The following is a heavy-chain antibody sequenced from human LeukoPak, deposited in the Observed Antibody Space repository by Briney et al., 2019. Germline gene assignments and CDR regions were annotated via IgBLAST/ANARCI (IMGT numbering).Heavy chain of an antibody. CDR3: AREDTAMVEHYYYYGMDV. J-gene: IGHJ6*02. D-gene: IGHD5-18*01. CDR2: IIPIFGTA. V-gene: IGHV1-69*13. Sequence: SVKVSCKASGGTFSSYAISWVRQAPGQGLEWMGGIIPIFGTANYAQKFQGRVTITADESPSTAYMELSSLRSEDTAVYYCAREDTAMVEHYYYYGMDVWGQGTTVTVSS. CDR1: GGTFSSYA.